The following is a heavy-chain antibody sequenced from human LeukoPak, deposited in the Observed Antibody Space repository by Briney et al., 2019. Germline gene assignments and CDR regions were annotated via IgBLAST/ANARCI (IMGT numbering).Heavy chain of an antibody. V-gene: IGHV3-21*01. CDR2: ISSSSSYI. J-gene: IGHJ6*02. D-gene: IGHD2-2*01. CDR3: AREDIVVVPAAMVGYYYYGMDV. CDR1: GFTFSSYS. Sequence: PGGSLRLSCAASGFTFSSYSMNWVRQAPGKGLEWVSSISSSSSYIYYADSVKGRFTISRDNAKNSLYLQMNSLRAEDTAVYYCAREDIVVVPAAMVGYYYYGMDVWGQGTTVTVSS.